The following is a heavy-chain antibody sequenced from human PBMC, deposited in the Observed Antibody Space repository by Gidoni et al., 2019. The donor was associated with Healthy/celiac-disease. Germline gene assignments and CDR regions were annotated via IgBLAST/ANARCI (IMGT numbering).Heavy chain of an antibody. D-gene: IGHD5-12*01. CDR3: AKDGLRNRVQGQENWFDP. V-gene: IGHV3-30*18. CDR2: ISYDGSNK. J-gene: IGHJ5*02. Sequence: QVQLVESGGGVVPPVRSLRLSCAASGFPFSRYGMHWVRQAPGKGLEWVAVISYDGSNKYYADSVKGRFTISRDNSKNTLYLQMNSLRAEDTAVYYCAKDGLRNRVQGQENWFDPWGQGTLVTVSS. CDR1: GFPFSRYG.